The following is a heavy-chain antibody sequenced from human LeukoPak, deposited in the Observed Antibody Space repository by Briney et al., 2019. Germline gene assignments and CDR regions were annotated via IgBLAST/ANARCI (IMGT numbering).Heavy chain of an antibody. CDR2: ISAY. J-gene: IGHJ4*02. V-gene: IGHV1-18*01. CDR1: GYTFTSYG. CDR3: ARRFNYYDSSGYYEGFYFDY. D-gene: IGHD3-22*01. Sequence: ASVKVSCKASGYTFTSYGISWVRQAPGQGLEWMGWISAYALKFQCRVTMTTDTSTSTAYMELRSLRSDDTAVYYCARRFNYYDSSGYYEGFYFDYWGQGTLVTVSS.